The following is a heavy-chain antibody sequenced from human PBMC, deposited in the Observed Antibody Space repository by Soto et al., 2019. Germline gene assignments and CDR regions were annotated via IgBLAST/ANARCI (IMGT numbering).Heavy chain of an antibody. V-gene: IGHV1-58*01. Sequence: QMQLVQSGPEVRKPGTSVRVSCKASGFSFSSSAVQWVRQARGQRLEWIGWIVVGSGYTDYAQKLQGRVTITTDVSTSTAYMELSSLRSEDTAVYYCAADRFPTYCTGGSCYSSAFDLWGQGTMVTVSS. CDR3: AADRFPTYCTGGSCYSSAFDL. J-gene: IGHJ3*01. D-gene: IGHD2-15*01. CDR2: IVVGSGYT. CDR1: GFSFSSSA.